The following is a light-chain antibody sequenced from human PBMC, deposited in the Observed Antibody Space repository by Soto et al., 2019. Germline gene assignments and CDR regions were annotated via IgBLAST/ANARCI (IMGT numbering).Light chain of an antibody. V-gene: IGKV1-39*01. CDR3: QQSYNSPPYT. J-gene: IGKJ2*01. CDR2: DAS. CDR1: QSISNY. Sequence: DIQMTQSPSSLSASVGDRVTVTCRASQSISNYLNWYQQKPGEAPNLLIFDASNLQSGVPSRFSGSGSGTDFTLTISSLQPEDFATYYCQQSYNSPPYTFGQGTKVEIK.